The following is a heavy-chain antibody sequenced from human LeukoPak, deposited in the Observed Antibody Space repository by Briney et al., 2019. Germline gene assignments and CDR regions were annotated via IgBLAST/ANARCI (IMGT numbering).Heavy chain of an antibody. J-gene: IGHJ4*02. CDR1: GFTFSSYA. D-gene: IGHD1-26*01. Sequence: GGSLRLSCAASGFTFSSYAMSWVRQAPGKGLEWVSAISGSGGSTYYADSVKGRFTISRDESKNTLYLQMNSLRPEDTAVYYCASSGSYRFDYWGQGTLVTVSS. V-gene: IGHV3-23*01. CDR3: ASSGSYRFDY. CDR2: ISGSGGST.